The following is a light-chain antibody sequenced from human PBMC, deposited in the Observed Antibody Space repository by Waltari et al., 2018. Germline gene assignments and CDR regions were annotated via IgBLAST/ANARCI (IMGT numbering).Light chain of an antibody. CDR3: GQTLQTPLT. CDR1: QSLLHTNGYTY. V-gene: IGKV2-28*01. J-gene: IGKJ4*01. CDR2: LLS. Sequence: DILMTQDPLSLSVIPGEPASITCGSSQSLLHTNGYTYLHWYLQKPGQSPHLLIYLLSNRASGVSGRFSGSGSGTNFTQKISRVEAEDVGVFYCGQTLQTPLTFGGGTKVEIK.